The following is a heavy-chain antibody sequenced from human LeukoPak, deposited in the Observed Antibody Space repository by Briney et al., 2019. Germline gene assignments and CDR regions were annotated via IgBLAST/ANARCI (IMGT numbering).Heavy chain of an antibody. D-gene: IGHD2-8*01. CDR1: GFTFSSYG. J-gene: IGHJ6*02. CDR2: ISYDGSNK. CDR3: AKDASKQYCTNGVCYPDYYYGMDV. Sequence: HPGRSLRLSCAASGFTFSSYGMHWVRQAPGKGLEWVAVISYDGSNKYYADSVKGRFTISRGNSKNTLYLQMNSLRAEDTAVYYCAKDASKQYCTNGVCYPDYYYGMDVWGQGTTVTVSS. V-gene: IGHV3-30*18.